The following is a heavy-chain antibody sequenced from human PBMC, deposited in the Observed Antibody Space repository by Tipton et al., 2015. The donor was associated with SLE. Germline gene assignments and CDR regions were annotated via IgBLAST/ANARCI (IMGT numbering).Heavy chain of an antibody. CDR3: ATAYSSAY. D-gene: IGHD6-25*01. CDR2: ISYDGSNK. CDR1: GFTFSTYT. V-gene: IGHV3-30*04. Sequence: SLRLSCAASGFTFSTYTIHWVRQAPGKGLEWVAVISYDGSNKYYADSVKGRFTISRDNSKNTLYLQMNSLRPEDTAFYYCATAYSSAYWGQGTLVTVSS. J-gene: IGHJ4*02.